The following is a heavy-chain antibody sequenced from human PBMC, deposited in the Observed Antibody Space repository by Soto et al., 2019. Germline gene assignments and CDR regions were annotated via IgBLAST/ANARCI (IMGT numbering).Heavy chain of an antibody. V-gene: IGHV3-48*02. CDR1: GFTFSSYS. CDR2: ISSSSSTI. CDR3: ASRYYYDSSGYFIGTHWYFDL. Sequence: GGSLRLSCAASGFTFSSYSMNWVRQAPGKGLEWVSYISSSSSTIYYADSVKGRFTISRDNAKNSLYLQMNSLRDEDTAVYYCASRYYYDSSGYFIGTHWYFDLWGRGTLVTVSS. D-gene: IGHD3-22*01. J-gene: IGHJ2*01.